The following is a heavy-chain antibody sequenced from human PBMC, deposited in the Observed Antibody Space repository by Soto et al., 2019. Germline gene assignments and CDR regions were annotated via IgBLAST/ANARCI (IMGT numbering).Heavy chain of an antibody. CDR2: IQSGGPT. J-gene: IGHJ6*04. V-gene: IGHV3-66*01. CDR1: GFTVSSKY. CDR3: ARYDVRCDGGRCYGVPLDG. D-gene: IGHD2-15*01. Sequence: EVQLVESGGGLVQPGGSLRLSCAASGFTVSSKYMSWVRQAPGKGLEWVSLIQSGGPTYYADSVKGRFTISRDTSENTVHLQRDSRRAEDTGVAYCARYDVRCDGGRCYGVPLDGWGKGTKVTVSS.